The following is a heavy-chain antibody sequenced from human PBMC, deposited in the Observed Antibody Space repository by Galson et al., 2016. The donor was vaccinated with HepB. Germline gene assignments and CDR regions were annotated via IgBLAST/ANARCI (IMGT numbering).Heavy chain of an antibody. CDR1: GFTFSDYY. CDR2: IKQDGSGK. D-gene: IGHD3-16*01. Sequence: SLRLSCAASGFTFSDYYMGWVRQAPGKGLEWVANIKQDGSGKHYVDSVRGRFTISRDNAKNSVYLQMNSLRAEDTAIYYCANGWGNYDWDQGTLVTVSS. V-gene: IGHV3-7*03. J-gene: IGHJ4*02. CDR3: ANGWGNYD.